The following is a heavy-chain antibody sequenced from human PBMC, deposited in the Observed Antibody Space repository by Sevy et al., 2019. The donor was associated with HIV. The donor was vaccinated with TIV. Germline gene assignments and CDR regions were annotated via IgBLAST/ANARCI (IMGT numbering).Heavy chain of an antibody. D-gene: IGHD5-18*01. CDR2: IHSYDTT. CDR1: GFTVNSNY. J-gene: IGHJ4*02. CDR3: ARGKSGYGYALNY. Sequence: GGSLRLSCAASGFTVNSNYMTWVRQAPGKGLEGVSVIHSYDTTYHADSVKDRLTISRDNFKNTLYLYMLSLRAEDTAVYYGARGKSGYGYALNYWGQGTLVTVSS. V-gene: IGHV3-66*01.